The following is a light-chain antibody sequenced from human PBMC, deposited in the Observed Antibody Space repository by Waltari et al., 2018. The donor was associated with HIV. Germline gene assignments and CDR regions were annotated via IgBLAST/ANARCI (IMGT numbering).Light chain of an antibody. Sequence: QSVLTQPPSVSAAPGQTVTISCSGSSSTLANDYVSWYQHVPGEAPKLLIYENNKRPSGIPDRFSGSKSGTSATLDITGLQTGDEADYYCGTWDPRLSVGVFGGGTKLTVL. CDR3: GTWDPRLSVGV. V-gene: IGLV1-51*01. CDR2: ENN. J-gene: IGLJ2*01. CDR1: SSTLANDY.